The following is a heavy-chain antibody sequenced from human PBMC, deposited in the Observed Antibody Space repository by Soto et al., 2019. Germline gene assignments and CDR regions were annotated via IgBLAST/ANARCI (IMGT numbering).Heavy chain of an antibody. CDR2: INHSGST. CDR3: ARGKLLTRRAIAVAGTSNHPYYFDY. V-gene: IGHV4-34*01. D-gene: IGHD6-19*01. CDR1: GGSFSGYY. Sequence: SETLSLTCAVYGGSFSGYYWSWIRQPPGKGLEWIGEINHSGSTNYNPSLKSRVTISVDTSKNQFSLKLSSVTAADTAVYYCARGKLLTRRAIAVAGTSNHPYYFDYWGQGTLVTVSS. J-gene: IGHJ4*02.